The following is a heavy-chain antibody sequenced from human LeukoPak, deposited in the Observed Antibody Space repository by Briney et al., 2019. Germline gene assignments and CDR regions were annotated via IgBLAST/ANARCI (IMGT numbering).Heavy chain of an antibody. Sequence: GASVKVSCKASGYTFTSYGISWVRQAPGQGLEWMGWISAYNGNTNYAQKLQGRATMTTDTSTSTAYMELRSLRSDDTAVYYCARRSGDYDLWSGYNYYYMDVWGKGTTVTVSS. CDR1: GYTFTSYG. J-gene: IGHJ6*03. CDR3: ARRSGDYDLWSGYNYYYMDV. D-gene: IGHD3-3*01. V-gene: IGHV1-18*01. CDR2: ISAYNGNT.